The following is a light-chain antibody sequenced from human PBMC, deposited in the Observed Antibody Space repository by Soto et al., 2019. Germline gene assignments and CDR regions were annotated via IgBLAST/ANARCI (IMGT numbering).Light chain of an antibody. CDR3: QQRSNWPPV. CDR2: DAS. V-gene: IGKV3-11*01. J-gene: IGKJ2*01. Sequence: EIVLTQSPATLSLSPGERATLSYRASQSVSNYLAWYQQKPGQAPRLLIYDASSRATGIPDRFSGSGSGTDFTLTISSLEPEDFAVYYCQQRSNWPPVFGQGTKLEIK. CDR1: QSVSNY.